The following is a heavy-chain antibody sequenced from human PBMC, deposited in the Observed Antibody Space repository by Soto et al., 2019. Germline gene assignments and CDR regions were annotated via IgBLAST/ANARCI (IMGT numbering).Heavy chain of an antibody. V-gene: IGHV1-2*02. CDR2: INPNSGGT. CDR1: GYTFTGYY. Sequence: ASVKVSCKASGYTFTGYYMHWVRQAPGQGLEWMGWINPNSGGTNYAQKFQGRVTMTRDTSSSTAYMELSRLRSDDTAVYYCARGGLGYCSGGSCYEFDYWGQGTLVTVSS. D-gene: IGHD2-15*01. J-gene: IGHJ4*02. CDR3: ARGGLGYCSGGSCYEFDY.